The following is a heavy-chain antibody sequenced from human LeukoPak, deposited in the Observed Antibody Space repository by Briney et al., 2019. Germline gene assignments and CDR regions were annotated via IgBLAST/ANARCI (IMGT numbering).Heavy chain of an antibody. CDR1: GFTFSSYG. Sequence: GGSLRLSCAASGFTFSSYGMHWVRQAPGKGLEWVAVIWYDGSNKYYADSVKGRFTISRDNSKNTLDLQMNSLRADDSAVYYCANLPIVGAADYWGQGTLVTVSS. CDR2: IWYDGSNK. J-gene: IGHJ4*02. CDR3: ANLPIVGAADY. D-gene: IGHD1-26*01. V-gene: IGHV3-33*06.